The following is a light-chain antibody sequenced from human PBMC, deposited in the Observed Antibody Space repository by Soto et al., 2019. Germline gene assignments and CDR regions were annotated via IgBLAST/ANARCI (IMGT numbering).Light chain of an antibody. V-gene: IGKV3-15*01. Sequence: EIGMDLARRTLTISPRERATLSCRASQSVSSNLAWSQQNPRQAPSLLIYRASSRATGIPVRFSGSGSGTEFTLTIGSLQSGGFAVYYCQDYNNPPTFRQGTKLDI. CDR2: RAS. J-gene: IGKJ1*01. CDR1: QSVSSN. CDR3: QDYNNPPT.